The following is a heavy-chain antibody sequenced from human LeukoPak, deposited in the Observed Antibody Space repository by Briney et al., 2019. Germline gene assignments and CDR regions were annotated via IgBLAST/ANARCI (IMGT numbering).Heavy chain of an antibody. CDR3: ARDLRVRGVTLPSP. CDR1: GFTFSSYA. V-gene: IGHV3-74*01. J-gene: IGHJ5*02. CDR2: INSDGSST. D-gene: IGHD3-3*01. Sequence: GGSLRLSCAASGFTFSSYAMSWVRQAPGKGLVWVSRINSDGSSTSYADSVKGRFTIPRDNAKNTLYLQMNSLRAEDTAVYYCARDLRVRGVTLPSPWGQGTLVTVSS.